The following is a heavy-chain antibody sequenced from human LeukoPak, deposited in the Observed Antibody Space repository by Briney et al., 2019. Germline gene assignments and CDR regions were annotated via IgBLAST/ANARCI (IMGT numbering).Heavy chain of an antibody. CDR1: GFFSDKYG. CDR3: ARGEYGMDV. V-gene: IGHV3-48*01. J-gene: IGHJ6*02. Sequence: GGSLRLSCTASGFFSDKYGMHWAGQAPGKGREWVSYISSRGVMIYYADSVKGRFTISRDNSKNTLYLQMNSLRAEDTAVYYCARGEYGMDVWGQGTTVTVSS. CDR2: ISSRGVMI. D-gene: IGHD1-26*01.